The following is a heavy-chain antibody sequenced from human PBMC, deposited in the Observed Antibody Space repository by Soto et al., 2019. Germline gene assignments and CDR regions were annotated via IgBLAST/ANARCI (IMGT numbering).Heavy chain of an antibody. CDR2: IYASGVT. D-gene: IGHD3-10*01. J-gene: IGHJ6*02. CDR3: ARGGSRDQHYYYGLDV. V-gene: IGHV4-30-2*01. Sequence: QVQLQESGSGLVKPSQTLSLTCSVSSGSISSGAYSWTWIRQPPGKGLEWIGHIYASGVTYYNLSLESRVTIYSDKSRNQFSLRLTSVTAADPAVYYCARGGSRDQHYYYGLDVWGQGTTVTVSS. CDR1: SGSISSGAYS.